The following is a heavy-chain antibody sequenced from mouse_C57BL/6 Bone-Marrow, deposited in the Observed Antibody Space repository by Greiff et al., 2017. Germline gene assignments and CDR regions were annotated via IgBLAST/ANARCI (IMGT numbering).Heavy chain of an antibody. CDR2: IDPENGDT. V-gene: IGHV14-4*01. Sequence: EVQLQQSGAELVRPGASVTLSCTASGFNIKDDYMHWVKQRPEQGLEWIGWIDPENGDTEYASEFQGKATITADTSSNTAYLQLSSLTSEDTAVYYCIYYSNYHWYFDVWGTGTTVTVSS. J-gene: IGHJ1*03. D-gene: IGHD2-5*01. CDR3: IYYSNYHWYFDV. CDR1: GFNIKDDY.